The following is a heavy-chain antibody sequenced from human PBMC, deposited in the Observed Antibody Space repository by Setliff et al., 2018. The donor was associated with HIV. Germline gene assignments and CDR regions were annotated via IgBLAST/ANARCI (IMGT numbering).Heavy chain of an antibody. CDR3: ARGNYDTSDYYTNFYYYYMDV. J-gene: IGHJ6*03. Sequence: PSETLSLTCTVSGDPISTYYWSWVRKPPGKGLEWIGYVYYSGSTSYSPSLRGRVTMSVDPSKNQFSLKLNSVTAADTAIYYCARGNYDTSDYYTNFYYYYMDVWGKGTAVT. D-gene: IGHD3-22*01. V-gene: IGHV4-59*01. CDR2: VYYSGST. CDR1: GDPISTYY.